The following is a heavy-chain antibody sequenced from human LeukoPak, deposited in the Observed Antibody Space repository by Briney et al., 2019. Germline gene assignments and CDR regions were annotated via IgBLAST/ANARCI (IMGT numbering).Heavy chain of an antibody. CDR3: ARGRRTAPIDY. D-gene: IGHD5-18*01. V-gene: IGHV4-39*01. Sequence: SETLSLTCTVAGVSISSSNSYWGWIRQPPGKGLEWIGSIYYSGNTYYNASLKSQVSISIDTSKNQFSLRLTSVTAADTAVYYCARGRRTAPIDYWGQGTLVTVSS. CDR2: IYYSGNT. CDR1: GVSISSSNSY. J-gene: IGHJ4*02.